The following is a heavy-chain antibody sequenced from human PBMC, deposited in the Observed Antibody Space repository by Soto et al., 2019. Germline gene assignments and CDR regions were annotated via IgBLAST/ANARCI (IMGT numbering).Heavy chain of an antibody. CDR2: IYSGGST. Sequence: EVQLVESGGGLVQPGGCLRLSCAASGCTVSSNYMSWVRQAPGKGLEWVSVIYSGGSTYYADSVKGRFTISRHNSKNTLYLQMNSLRAEDTAVYYCARANVYSGYDFSDWGKGTTVTVSS. D-gene: IGHD5-12*01. CDR1: GCTVSSNY. V-gene: IGHV3-53*04. CDR3: ARANVYSGYDFSD. J-gene: IGHJ6*04.